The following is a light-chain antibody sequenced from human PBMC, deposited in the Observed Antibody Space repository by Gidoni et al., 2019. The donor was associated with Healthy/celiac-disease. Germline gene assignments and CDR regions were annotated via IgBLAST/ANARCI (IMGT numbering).Light chain of an antibody. CDR2: SNN. V-gene: IGLV1-44*01. Sequence: QSVLTQPPSASGTPGQRVTISCSGSSSNSGSNTVNWYQQLPGTAPKLLIYSNNQRPSGVPDRFSGSKSGTSASLAIRGLQSEDEADYYCAAWDDSLNGPHVVFGGGTKLTVL. J-gene: IGLJ2*01. CDR3: AAWDDSLNGPHVV. CDR1: SSNSGSNT.